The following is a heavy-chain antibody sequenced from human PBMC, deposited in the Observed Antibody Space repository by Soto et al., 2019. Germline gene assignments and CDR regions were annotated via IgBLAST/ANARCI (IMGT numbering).Heavy chain of an antibody. D-gene: IGHD1-1*01. CDR3: ARGMGYNHGRNHFYYGMVV. Sequence: QVQLVESGGGVVQPGRSLRLSCAPSGFTFNTYGIHWVRQAPGKGLEWVAVISYDGTNKYYADFVEGRFTISRDNSKNTVYLQMISLRAEETAVYHCARGMGYNHGRNHFYYGMVVWGQGTTVTVSS. V-gene: IGHV3-30-3*01. CDR2: ISYDGTNK. J-gene: IGHJ6*02. CDR1: GFTFNTYG.